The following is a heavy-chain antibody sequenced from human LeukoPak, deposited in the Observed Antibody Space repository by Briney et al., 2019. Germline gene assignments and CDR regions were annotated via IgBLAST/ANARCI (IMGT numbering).Heavy chain of an antibody. CDR3: ARDDGGPCGY. D-gene: IGHD3-16*01. V-gene: IGHV3-30*02. CDR2: IRSDGSTK. Sequence: PGGSLRLSCAASGFTFSSYGMHWVRQAPGKGLEWVAFIRSDGSTKYYADSVKGRFTISRDNSKSTLYLQMNSLRPEDTAVYYCARDDGGPCGYWGQGTLVTVSS. CDR1: GFTFSSYG. J-gene: IGHJ4*02.